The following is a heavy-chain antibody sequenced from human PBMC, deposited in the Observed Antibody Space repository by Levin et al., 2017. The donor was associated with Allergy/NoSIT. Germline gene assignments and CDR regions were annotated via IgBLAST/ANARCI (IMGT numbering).Heavy chain of an antibody. J-gene: IGHJ5*02. V-gene: IGHV3-11*05. CDR2: ISSSSSYT. CDR3: SRGTRDSYGFCVPHSYVDP. Sequence: LSLTCAASGFTFSDYYMSWIRQAPGKGLEWVSYISSSSSYTNYADSVKGRFTISRDNAENSLYLQMNSLRAEDPAVYSFSRGTRDSYGFCVPHSYVDPWGQGTLVTVSS. CDR1: GFTFSDYY. D-gene: IGHD5-18*01.